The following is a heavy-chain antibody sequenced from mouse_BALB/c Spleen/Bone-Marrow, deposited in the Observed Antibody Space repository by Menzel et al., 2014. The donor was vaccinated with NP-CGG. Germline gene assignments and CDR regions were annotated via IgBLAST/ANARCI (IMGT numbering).Heavy chain of an antibody. J-gene: IGHJ1*01. CDR2: ISYSGGT. CDR1: GYSITSDYA. Sequence: EVQLQQSGPGLVKPPQSLSLTCTVTGYSITSDYAWNWIRQFPGNKLEWMGYISYSGGTNYNPSLKSRISITRDTSKNLFFLHLNSVTTEDTATYYCARVYYYRYWYFDVWGAGTTVTVSS. D-gene: IGHD2-14*01. V-gene: IGHV3-2*02. CDR3: ARVYYYRYWYFDV.